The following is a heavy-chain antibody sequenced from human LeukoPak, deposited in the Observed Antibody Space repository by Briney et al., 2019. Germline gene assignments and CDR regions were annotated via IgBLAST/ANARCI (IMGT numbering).Heavy chain of an antibody. CDR1: GGSISSGDYY. V-gene: IGHV4-30-4*08. D-gene: IGHD4-17*01. Sequence: SETLSLTCTVSGGSISSGDYYWSWIRQPPGKGLEWIGYIYYSGSTYYNPSLKSRVTISVDTSKNQFSLKLSSVTAADTAVYYCARANDYGDQPFDYWGQGTLVTVSS. J-gene: IGHJ4*02. CDR2: IYYSGST. CDR3: ARANDYGDQPFDY.